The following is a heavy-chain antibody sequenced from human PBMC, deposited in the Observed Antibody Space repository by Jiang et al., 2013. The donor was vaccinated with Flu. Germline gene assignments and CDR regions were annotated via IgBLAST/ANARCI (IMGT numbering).Heavy chain of an antibody. J-gene: IGHJ6*04. D-gene: IGHD5-18*01. CDR1: GYTFTSYA. CDR3: ASGSLVDTAVVGRDHYYYGMDV. V-gene: IGHV1-3*01. CDR2: INAGNGNT. Sequence: SGAEVKKPGASVKVSCKASGYTFTSYAMHWVRQAPGQRLEWMGWINAGNGNTKYSQKFQGRVTITRDTSASTAYMELSSLRSEDTAVYYCASGSLVDTAVVGRDHYYYGMDVWGKGTTVTVSS.